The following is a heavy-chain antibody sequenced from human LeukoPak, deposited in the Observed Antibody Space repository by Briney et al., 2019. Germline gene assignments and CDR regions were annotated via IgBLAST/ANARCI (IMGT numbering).Heavy chain of an antibody. D-gene: IGHD4-17*01. V-gene: IGHV3-30*02. J-gene: IGHJ4*02. CDR3: ATQSYGLFAY. CDR2: IRYDGSNK. CDR1: GFTFSSYG. Sequence: QTGGSLRLSCAASGFTFSSYGMHWVRQAPGKGLEWVAFIRYDGSNKYYADSVKGRFTISRDNSKNTLYLQMNSLRPDDTAVYYCATQSYGLFAYWGQGTLVTVSS.